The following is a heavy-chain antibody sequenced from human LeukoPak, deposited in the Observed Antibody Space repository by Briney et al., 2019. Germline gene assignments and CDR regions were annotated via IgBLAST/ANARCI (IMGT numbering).Heavy chain of an antibody. CDR1: GFTFSSYS. D-gene: IGHD1-26*01. CDR3: AKDLYSGSFNFDY. V-gene: IGHV3-48*01. J-gene: IGHJ4*02. Sequence: SGGSLRLSCAASGFTFSSYSMNWVRQAPGKGLEWVSYISSSSSTTYYADSVKGRFTISRDNSKNTLYMQMNSLRAEDTAVYYCAKDLYSGSFNFDYWGQGTLVTVSS. CDR2: ISSSSSTT.